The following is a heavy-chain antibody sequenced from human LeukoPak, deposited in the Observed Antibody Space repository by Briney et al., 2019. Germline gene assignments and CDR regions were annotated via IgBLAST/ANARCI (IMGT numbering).Heavy chain of an antibody. D-gene: IGHD2-8*01. V-gene: IGHV1-2*02. CDR3: ARRGRIVYAPDYYFDY. Sequence: GASVKVSCKASGYTFTSYYMHWVRQAPGQGLEWMGWINPNSGGTNYAQNFQGRVTISVDTSKNQFSLKLSSVTAADTAVYYCARRGRIVYAPDYYFDYWGQGTLVTVSS. CDR2: INPNSGGT. J-gene: IGHJ4*02. CDR1: GYTFTSYY.